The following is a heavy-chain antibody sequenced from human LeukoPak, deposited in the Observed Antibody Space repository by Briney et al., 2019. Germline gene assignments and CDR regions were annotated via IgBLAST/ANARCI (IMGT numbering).Heavy chain of an antibody. CDR3: ARIALRGY. Sequence: PSETLSLTCAVSGYSISSGYYWGWIRQPSGKGLEWIGSIYHSGSTYYNPSLKSRVTISVDTSKNQFSLKLSSVTAADTAVYYCARIALRGYWGQGTLVTVSS. V-gene: IGHV4-38-2*01. CDR2: IYHSGST. CDR1: GYSISSGYY. D-gene: IGHD3-10*01. J-gene: IGHJ4*02.